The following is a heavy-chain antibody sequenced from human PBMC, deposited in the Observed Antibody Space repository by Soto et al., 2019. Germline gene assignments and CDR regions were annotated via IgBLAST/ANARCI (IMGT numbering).Heavy chain of an antibody. V-gene: IGHV3-23*01. CDR2: VSGSGGST. J-gene: IGHJ6*02. D-gene: IGHD2-2*01. CDR3: AKQSPNAGSTV. Sequence: EVQLLESGGGLVQPGGSLRLSCAASGFTFTTYAMNWVRQAPGKGLEWVSTVSGSGGSTYHADSVKGRFTVSRDNSKNTLYLQLNSLRTEDTAVYYCAKQSPNAGSTVWGPVTTVTVS. CDR1: GFTFTTYA.